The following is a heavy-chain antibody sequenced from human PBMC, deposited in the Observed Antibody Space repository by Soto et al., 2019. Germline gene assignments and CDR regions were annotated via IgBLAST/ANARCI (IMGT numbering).Heavy chain of an antibody. CDR2: IIPIFGTA. V-gene: IGHV1-69*13. J-gene: IGHJ4*02. D-gene: IGHD5-18*01. Sequence: ASVKVSCKASGGTFSSYAISWVRQAPGQGLEWMGGIIPIFGTANYAQKFQGRVTITADESTSTAYMELSSLRSEDTAVYYCAKIKEDSYGNDFDYWGQGTMVTVS. CDR1: GGTFSSYA. CDR3: AKIKEDSYGNDFDY.